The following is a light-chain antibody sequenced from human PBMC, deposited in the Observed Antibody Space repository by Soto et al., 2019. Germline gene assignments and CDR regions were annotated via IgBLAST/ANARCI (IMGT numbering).Light chain of an antibody. J-gene: IGKJ5*01. CDR2: GAF. Sequence: EIVMTQSPATLSVSPGGRATLSCRASQSISDTLAWYQQKPGQAPRLLIYGAFNRATGIPARFSGTGSGTDFTLTISSLESEDFAVYYCQQRSAGITLGQGTRLEIK. CDR1: QSISDT. CDR3: QQRSAGIT. V-gene: IGKV3D-15*01.